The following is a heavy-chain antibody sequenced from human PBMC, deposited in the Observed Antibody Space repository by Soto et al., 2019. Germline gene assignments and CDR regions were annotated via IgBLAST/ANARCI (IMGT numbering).Heavy chain of an antibody. V-gene: IGHV4-31*11. Sequence: PSETLSLTCAVYGGSFSGYYWSWIRQHPGKGLEWIGYIYYSGSTYYNPSLKSRVTISVDTSKNQFSLKLSSVTAADTAVYYCARQYYDFWSGYYWSDYYYGMDVWGQGTTVTV. CDR1: GGSFSGYY. CDR2: IYYSGST. J-gene: IGHJ6*02. D-gene: IGHD3-3*01. CDR3: ARQYYDFWSGYYWSDYYYGMDV.